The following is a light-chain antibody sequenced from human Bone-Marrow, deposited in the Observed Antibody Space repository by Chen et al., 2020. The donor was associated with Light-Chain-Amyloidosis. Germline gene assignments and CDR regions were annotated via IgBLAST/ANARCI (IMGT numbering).Light chain of an antibody. CDR1: DLPTKY. CDR3: QSADSSGTYEVI. J-gene: IGLJ2*01. CDR2: RDT. V-gene: IGLV3-25*03. Sequence: SYELTHPPPVSVSPGQTARITCSGDDLPTKYAYWYQQKPGQAPVLVIHRDTERPSGISERFSGSSSGTTATLTISGAQAEDEADYHCQSADSSGTYEVIFGGGTKLTVL.